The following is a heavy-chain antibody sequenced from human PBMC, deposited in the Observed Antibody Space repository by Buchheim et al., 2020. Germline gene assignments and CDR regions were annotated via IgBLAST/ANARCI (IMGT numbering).Heavy chain of an antibody. J-gene: IGHJ4*02. CDR3: ARGAGPTTVVVDVDYFDY. CDR1: GFTFSSYG. Sequence: QVQLVESGGGVVQPGRSLRLSCAASGFTFSSYGMHWVRQIPGKGLEWVAVIWYDGSNIYYGDSVKGRFTISRDNSKNTVYLQMNSLRAEDTAVYYCARGAGPTTVVVDVDYFDYWGQGTL. CDR2: IWYDGSNI. V-gene: IGHV3-33*01. D-gene: IGHD3-22*01.